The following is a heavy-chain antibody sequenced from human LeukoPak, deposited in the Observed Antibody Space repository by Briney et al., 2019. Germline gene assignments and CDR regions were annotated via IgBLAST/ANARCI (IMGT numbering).Heavy chain of an antibody. D-gene: IGHD6-19*01. V-gene: IGHV3-33*08. CDR2: IWYDGSNK. J-gene: IGHJ4*02. Sequence: PGGSLRLSCAASGFTFSSYGMHWVRQAPGKGLEWVAVIWYDGSNKYYADSVKGRFTISRDNSKNTLYLQMNSLRAEDTAVYYCARVAVAGTGGFDYWGQGTLVTVSS. CDR3: ARVAVAGTGGFDY. CDR1: GFTFSSYG.